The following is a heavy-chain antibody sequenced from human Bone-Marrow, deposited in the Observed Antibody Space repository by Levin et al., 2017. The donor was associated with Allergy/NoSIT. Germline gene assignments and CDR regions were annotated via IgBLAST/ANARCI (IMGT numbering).Heavy chain of an antibody. CDR1: GYRFTSNW. D-gene: IGHD3-22*01. CDR3: ARGNYDSSVGDYGMDV. Sequence: GESLKISCKGSGYRFTSNWIAWVRQMPGKGLEWMGIIYPGDSDTRYSPSFQGQVTISADKSISTASLQWSSLKASDTAIYYCARGNYDSSVGDYGMDVWGQGTTVTVSS. CDR2: IYPGDSDT. V-gene: IGHV5-51*01. J-gene: IGHJ6*02.